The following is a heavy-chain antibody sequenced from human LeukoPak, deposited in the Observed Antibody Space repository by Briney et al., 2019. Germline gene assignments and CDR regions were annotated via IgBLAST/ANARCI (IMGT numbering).Heavy chain of an antibody. J-gene: IGHJ3*02. CDR2: IYYSGSN. D-gene: IGHD2-2*01. CDR1: GGSISSGDYY. V-gene: IGHV4-30-4*08. CDR3: ARDPVPVSPHAFDI. Sequence: SETLSLTCTVSGGSISSGDYYWSWIRQPPGKGLEWNGYIYYSGSNYYNPSLKGRVTISVDTSKSQFSLKLSSVTAADTAVYYCARDPVPVSPHAFDIWGQGTMVTVCS.